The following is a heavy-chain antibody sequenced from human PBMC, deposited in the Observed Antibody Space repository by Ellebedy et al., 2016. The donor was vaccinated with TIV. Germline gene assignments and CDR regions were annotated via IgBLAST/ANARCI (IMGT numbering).Heavy chain of an antibody. Sequence: GESLKISCAASGFTFTTYWMSWVRQAPGKGLEWVANIKQDGSEKYYVDSVKGRFTISRDNAKNSLYLHMNSLRAADTAVYYCAIRGRYWGQGTLVTVSS. CDR3: AIRGRY. J-gene: IGHJ4*02. V-gene: IGHV3-7*03. CDR1: GFTFTTYW. D-gene: IGHD3-10*01. CDR2: IKQDGSEK.